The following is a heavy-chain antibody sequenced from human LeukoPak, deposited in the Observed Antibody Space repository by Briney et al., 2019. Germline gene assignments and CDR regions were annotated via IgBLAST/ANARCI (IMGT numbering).Heavy chain of an antibody. CDR3: TGDNFDSSVKFDY. V-gene: IGHV3-73*01. CDR2: IRSKANNYAT. J-gene: IGHJ4*02. D-gene: IGHD3-22*01. Sequence: GGSLKLSCVVSGFTFSGSAVHWVRQASGKGLEWVGRIRSKANNYATAYAASVKGRFTIPRDDSKDTAYLQMNSLKTEDTAVYYCTGDNFDSSVKFDYWGQGTLVTVSS. CDR1: GFTFSGSA.